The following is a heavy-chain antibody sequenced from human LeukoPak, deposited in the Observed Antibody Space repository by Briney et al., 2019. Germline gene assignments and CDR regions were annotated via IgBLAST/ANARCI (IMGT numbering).Heavy chain of an antibody. J-gene: IGHJ4*02. D-gene: IGHD3-3*01. CDR1: GFTFSSYA. Sequence: PGRSLRLSCAASGFTFSSYAMHWVRQAPGKGLEWVAVISYDGSNKYYADSVKGRFTISRDNSKNTLYLQMNSLRAEDTAVYYCARDKTHRFLALFDYWGQGTLVTVSS. CDR3: ARDKTHRFLALFDY. V-gene: IGHV3-30*04. CDR2: ISYDGSNK.